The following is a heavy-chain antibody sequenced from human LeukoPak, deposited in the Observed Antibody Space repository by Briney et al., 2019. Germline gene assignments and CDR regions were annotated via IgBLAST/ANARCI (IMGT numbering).Heavy chain of an antibody. V-gene: IGHV4-31*03. Sequence: SETLSLTCTVSGGSISSGGYYWSWIRQHPGKGLEWIGYINYRGTTYYNPSLKSRVTISVDTSKNQFSLKLSSVTAADTAVYYCARQSYGVTMIVVVTPYYFDYWGQGTLVTVSS. CDR1: GGSISSGGYY. J-gene: IGHJ4*02. CDR3: ARQSYGVTMIVVVTPYYFDY. CDR2: INYRGTT. D-gene: IGHD3-22*01.